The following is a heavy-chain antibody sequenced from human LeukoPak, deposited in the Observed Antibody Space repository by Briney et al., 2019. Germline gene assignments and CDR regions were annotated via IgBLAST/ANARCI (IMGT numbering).Heavy chain of an antibody. CDR1: GFTFSSYS. CDR3: ARDSYSGYMDV. V-gene: IGHV3-53*01. D-gene: IGHD6-13*01. CDR2: IYSGGST. J-gene: IGHJ6*03. Sequence: GGSLRLSCAASGFTFSSYSMNWVRQAPGKGLEWVSVIYSGGSTYYADSVKGRFTISRDNSKNTLYLQMNSLRAEDTAVYYCARDSYSGYMDVWGKGTTVTVSS.